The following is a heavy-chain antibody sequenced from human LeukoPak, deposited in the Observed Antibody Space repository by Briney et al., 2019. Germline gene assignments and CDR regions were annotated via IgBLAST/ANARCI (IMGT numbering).Heavy chain of an antibody. V-gene: IGHV4-39*01. CDR1: GGSISSSSYY. J-gene: IGHJ4*02. D-gene: IGHD2-2*03. CDR3: VRQGDGYCNSANCLFSFDS. Sequence: PSETLSLTCTVSGGSISSSSYYWGWIRQPPGKGLEWIGSIYYSGGTYYNPSLKSRVTISVDTSKNQFSLKLSSVTAADTAVNYCVRQGDGYCNSANCLFSFDSWGQGILVTVSS. CDR2: IYYSGGT.